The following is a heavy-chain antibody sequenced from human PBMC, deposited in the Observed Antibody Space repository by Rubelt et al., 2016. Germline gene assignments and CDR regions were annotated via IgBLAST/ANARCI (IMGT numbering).Heavy chain of an antibody. CDR2: IYYDGSNE. V-gene: IGHV3-33*01. J-gene: IGHJ4*02. Sequence: QVQLVESGGGVVQPGRSLRLSCVASRFTFSTYGMHWVRQAPGKGLEWVAVIYYDGSNENYADSVKGRFTISRDNSKNTLYLQMNSLRVEDTAVYYCATLPSAEVPSDYWCQGTLVTVSS. CDR3: ATLPSAEVPSDY. D-gene: IGHD2-2*01. CDR1: RFTFSTYG.